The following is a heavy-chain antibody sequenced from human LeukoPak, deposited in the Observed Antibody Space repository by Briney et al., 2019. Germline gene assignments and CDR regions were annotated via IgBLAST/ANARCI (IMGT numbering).Heavy chain of an antibody. CDR3: ARRSMAGNYYYYYGMDV. CDR1: GGTFSSYA. Sequence: SVKASCKASGGTFSSYAISWVRQAPGQGLEWMGGIIPIFGTANYAQKFQGRVTITADESTSTVYMELSSLRSEDTAVYYCARRSMAGNYYYYYGMDVWGQGTTVTVSS. V-gene: IGHV1-69*13. CDR2: IIPIFGTA. D-gene: IGHD6-19*01. J-gene: IGHJ6*02.